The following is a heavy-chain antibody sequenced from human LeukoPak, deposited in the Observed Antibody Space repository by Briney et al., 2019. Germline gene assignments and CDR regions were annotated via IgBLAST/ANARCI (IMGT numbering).Heavy chain of an antibody. CDR3: ARSLFYGSGSYYPNWFDP. Sequence: ASVKVSCKASGYTFTGYYMHWVGQAPGQGLEWMGWINPNSGGTNYAQKFQGRVTMTRDTSISTAYMELSRLRSDDTAVYYCARSLFYGSGSYYPNWFDPWGQGTLVTVSS. CDR1: GYTFTGYY. D-gene: IGHD3-10*01. V-gene: IGHV1-2*02. CDR2: INPNSGGT. J-gene: IGHJ5*02.